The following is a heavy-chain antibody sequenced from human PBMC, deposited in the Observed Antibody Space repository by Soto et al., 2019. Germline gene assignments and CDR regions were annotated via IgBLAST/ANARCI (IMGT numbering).Heavy chain of an antibody. D-gene: IGHD3-10*01. CDR3: ARVPDPCRDVWFVEKNYAFDI. V-gene: IGHV3-30-3*01. CDR1: GFTFSSYA. Sequence: QVQLVESGGGVVQPGRSLRLSCAASGFTFSSYAMHWVRQAPGKGLEWVAVISYDGSNKYYADSVKGRFTISRDNSKNTLYLQMHSLRAEDTAVYYCARVPDPCRDVWFVEKNYAFDIWGQGTMVTVSS. J-gene: IGHJ3*02. CDR2: ISYDGSNK.